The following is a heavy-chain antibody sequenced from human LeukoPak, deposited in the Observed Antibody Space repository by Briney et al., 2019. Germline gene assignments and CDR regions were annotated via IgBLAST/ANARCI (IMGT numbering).Heavy chain of an antibody. V-gene: IGHV3-23*01. CDR2: ISGSGGST. J-gene: IGHJ4*02. CDR3: AKDSGSYLPLDY. Sequence: PGGSLRLSCAASGFTFSSYAMSWVRQAPGKGLEWVSAISGSGGSTYYADCVKGRFTISRDNSKNTLYLQKNSLRAEDTAVYYCAKDSGSYLPLDYWGQGTLVTVSS. CDR1: GFTFSSYA. D-gene: IGHD1-26*01.